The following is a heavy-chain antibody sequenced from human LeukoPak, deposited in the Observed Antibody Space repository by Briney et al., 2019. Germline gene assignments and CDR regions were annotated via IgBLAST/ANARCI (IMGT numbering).Heavy chain of an antibody. J-gene: IGHJ3*02. CDR3: ARVEWLLDAFDI. CDR2: INPNSGGT. CDR1: GYTFTGYY. D-gene: IGHD6-19*01. Sequence: GASVKVSCKASGYTFTGYYMHWVRQAPGQGLEWMGRINPNSGGTNYAQKFQGRVTMTRDTSISTAYMELSRLRSDDTAVYYCARVEWLLDAFDIWGQGTMVTVSS. V-gene: IGHV1-2*06.